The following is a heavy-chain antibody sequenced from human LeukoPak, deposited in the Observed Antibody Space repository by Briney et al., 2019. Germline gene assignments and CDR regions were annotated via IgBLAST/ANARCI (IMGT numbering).Heavy chain of an antibody. Sequence: GGSLTLSCAASGFTFSSYWMHWVRHAPRKGLVWVSRINSDGSSTSYADSVKGRFTISRDNAKNTLYLQMNSLRAEDTAVYYCARDADLEDDAFDIWGQGTMVTVSS. CDR1: GFTFSSYW. V-gene: IGHV3-74*01. CDR3: ARDADLEDDAFDI. CDR2: INSDGSST. J-gene: IGHJ3*02.